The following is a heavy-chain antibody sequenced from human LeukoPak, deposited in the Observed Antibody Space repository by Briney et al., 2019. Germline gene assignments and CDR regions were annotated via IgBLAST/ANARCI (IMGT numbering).Heavy chain of an antibody. Sequence: SVKVSCKASGCTFSSYAISWVGQAPGQGLEWIGVIIPIFCTANYAQKFQGRVTITADESTSTAYMELSSLRYEHTAVYYCTARPGCSSTSCYVVYWGQGTLVTVSS. CDR3: TARPGCSSTSCYVVY. D-gene: IGHD2-2*01. J-gene: IGHJ4*02. CDR1: GCTFSSYA. CDR2: IIPIFCTA. V-gene: IGHV1-69*13.